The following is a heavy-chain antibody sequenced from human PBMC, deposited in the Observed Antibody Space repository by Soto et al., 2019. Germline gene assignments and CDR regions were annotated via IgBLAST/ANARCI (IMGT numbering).Heavy chain of an antibody. Sequence: EVHVLESGGTLVQPGGSLRLSCAVSGFTFSSYAMSWVRQAPGKGLEWVSAISGSGGGTYYADSVRGRFTISRDNFKDTLSLQINSLRAEDTAIYYCAKHSAGDDFDIWGQGTMVTVS. CDR3: AKHSAGDDFDI. J-gene: IGHJ3*02. CDR1: GFTFSSYA. V-gene: IGHV3-23*01. CDR2: ISGSGGGT.